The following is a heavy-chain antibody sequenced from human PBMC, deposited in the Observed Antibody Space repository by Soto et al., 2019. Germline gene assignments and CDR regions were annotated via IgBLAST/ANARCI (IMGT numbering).Heavy chain of an antibody. CDR2: IGATGSNR. V-gene: IGHV3-33*01. CDR1: GFTFSSHG. D-gene: IGHD3-16*01. CDR3: VRDDDGGPNGFDL. Sequence: PGGSLRLSCTSSGFTFSSHGMHWVRQAPGKGLEWVALIGATGSNRFHRDSVKGRFTISRDNSKDTLYLQMDRLRVEDTAVYFCVRDDDGGPNGFDLWGQGTMGTVTS. J-gene: IGHJ3*01.